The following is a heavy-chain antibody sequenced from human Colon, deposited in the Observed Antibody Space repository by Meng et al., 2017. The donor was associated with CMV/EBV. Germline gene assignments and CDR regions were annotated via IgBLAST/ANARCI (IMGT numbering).Heavy chain of an antibody. CDR3: AKDSLTTYNWFDP. CDR1: GFTFTQYP. V-gene: IGHV3-23*01. CDR2: ISNSGAVT. J-gene: IGHJ5*02. Sequence: CATSGFTFTQYPMAWVRQAPGKGLEWLSGISNSGAVTYYADAVKGRFTISRDNTKNTLYLQMHSLRVEDSALYYCAKDSLTTYNWFDPWGQGTLVTVSS. D-gene: IGHD4-17*01.